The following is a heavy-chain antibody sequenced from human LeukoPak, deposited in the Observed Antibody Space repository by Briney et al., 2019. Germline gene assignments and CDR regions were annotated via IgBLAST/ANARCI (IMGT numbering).Heavy chain of an antibody. D-gene: IGHD3-22*01. J-gene: IGHJ4*01. V-gene: IGHV3-43D*03. CDR3: AKPSYSYDSSGYLLDD. CDR2: LRWDGGRT. Sequence: GGSLRLSCAASGFTFDDYAMHWVRQAPGKGLECVSILRWDGGRTYSADSVKGRSIISRDNSKNSLYLQMNSLRAEDTALYYCAKPSYSYDSSGYLLDDWGQGTLVAVSS. CDR1: GFTFDDYA.